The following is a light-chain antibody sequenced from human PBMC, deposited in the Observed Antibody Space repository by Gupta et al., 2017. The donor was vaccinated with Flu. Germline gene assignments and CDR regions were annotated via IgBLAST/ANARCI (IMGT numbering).Light chain of an antibody. CDR1: QNIRIY. J-gene: IGKJ1*01. CDR3: QQSYSRPWT. V-gene: IGKV1-39*01. Sequence: PSSLSASVGDRVTITCRASQNIRIYLSWYQQKPGKAPKLLIYGASSLQSGVPSTFSGSGSGTDFTLTISSLQPEDFATYYCQQSYSRPWTFGQGTEVEIK. CDR2: GAS.